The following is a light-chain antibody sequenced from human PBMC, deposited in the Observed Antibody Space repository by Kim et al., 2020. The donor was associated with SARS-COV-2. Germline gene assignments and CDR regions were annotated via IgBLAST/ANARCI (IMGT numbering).Light chain of an antibody. Sequence: GQRFNVSCSGRTSNIGSHTVNWYQQIPGTAPKLLIHSHSERPSGVPDRFSGSKSGTSASLAISGLQSEDEADYFCASWDDKLYGFVFGSGTKVTVL. CDR3: ASWDDKLYGFV. V-gene: IGLV1-44*01. J-gene: IGLJ1*01. CDR2: SHS. CDR1: TSNIGSHT.